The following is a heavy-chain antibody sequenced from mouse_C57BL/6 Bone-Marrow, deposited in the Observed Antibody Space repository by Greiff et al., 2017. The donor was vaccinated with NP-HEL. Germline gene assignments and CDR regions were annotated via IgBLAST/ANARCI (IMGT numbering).Heavy chain of an antibody. V-gene: IGHV5-6*02. J-gene: IGHJ2*01. CDR3: ARRRLLSYYFDY. Sequence: EVKLVESGGDLVKPGGSLKLSCAASGFTFSSYGMSWVRQTPDKRLEWVATISSGGSYTYYPDSVKGRFTISRDNAKNTLYLQMSSLKSEDTAMYYCARRRLLSYYFDYGGQGTTLTVSS. CDR1: GFTFSSYG. CDR2: ISSGGSYT.